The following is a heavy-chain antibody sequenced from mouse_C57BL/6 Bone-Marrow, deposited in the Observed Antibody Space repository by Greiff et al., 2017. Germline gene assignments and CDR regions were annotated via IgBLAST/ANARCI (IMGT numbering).Heavy chain of an antibody. Sequence: VQRVESGAELAKPGASVKLSCKASGYTFTSYWMHWVKQRPGQGLEWIGYINPSSGYTKYNQKFKDKATLTADKSSSSAYMQLSSLTSEDSAVYYCTKVVSSHWYFDVWGTGTTVTVSS. D-gene: IGHD1-1*01. J-gene: IGHJ1*03. CDR1: GYTFTSYW. CDR2: INPSSGYT. CDR3: TKVVSSHWYFDV. V-gene: IGHV1-7*01.